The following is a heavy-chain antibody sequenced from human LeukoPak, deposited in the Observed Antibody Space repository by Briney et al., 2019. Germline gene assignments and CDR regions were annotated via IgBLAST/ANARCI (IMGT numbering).Heavy chain of an antibody. J-gene: IGHJ3*02. V-gene: IGHV3-7*05. CDR3: ARARDYGSGRANAFDI. D-gene: IGHD3-10*01. Sequence: GGSLRLSCAASGFTFSSYWMSWVRQAPGKGLEWVANIKRDGSEKYYVDSVKGRLTISRDNAENSLYLQMNSLRAEDTAVYYCARARDYGSGRANAFDIWGQGTMVTVSS. CDR1: GFTFSSYW. CDR2: IKRDGSEK.